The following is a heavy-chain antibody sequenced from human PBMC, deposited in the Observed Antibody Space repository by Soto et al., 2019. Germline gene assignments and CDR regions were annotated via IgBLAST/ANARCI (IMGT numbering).Heavy chain of an antibody. D-gene: IGHD5-12*01. Sequence: EVQLVESGGGSVQPGGSLRLSCAVSGFIFTNYWMHWVRQVPGKGLEWVSRIKSDGSTYYADSVKGRFTLSRDNAKNTVYLQMNSLRAEDTAVYYCARGGYGIYGLDQWGQGTPVTVSS. CDR3: ARGGYGIYGLDQ. V-gene: IGHV3-74*01. J-gene: IGHJ4*01. CDR2: IKSDGST. CDR1: GFIFTNYW.